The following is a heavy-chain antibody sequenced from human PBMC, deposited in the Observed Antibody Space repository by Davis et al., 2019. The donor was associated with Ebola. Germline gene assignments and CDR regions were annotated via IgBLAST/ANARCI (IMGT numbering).Heavy chain of an antibody. V-gene: IGHV3-30*03. CDR1: GFTFSSYG. J-gene: IGHJ6*02. D-gene: IGHD3-22*01. CDR2: ISYDGSLQ. CDR3: ARGGYYDSGGFKSRRKYYYGMDV. Sequence: GESLKISCAASGFTFSSYGMHWVRQAPGKGLEWVAVISYDGSLQYYADSVKGRFTVSRDNAKNTLYLQMNSLRAEDTAVYYCARGGYYDSGGFKSRRKYYYGMDVWGQGTTVTVSS.